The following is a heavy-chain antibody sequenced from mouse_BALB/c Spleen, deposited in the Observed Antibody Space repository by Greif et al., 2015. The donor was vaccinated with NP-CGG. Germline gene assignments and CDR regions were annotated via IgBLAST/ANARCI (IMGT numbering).Heavy chain of an antibody. D-gene: IGHD2-10*02. CDR3: ARYLYGNYFDY. J-gene: IGHJ2*02. CDR2: IVPANGNT. Sequence: VQLQQSGAELVKPGASVKLSCTASGFNIKDTYMHWVKQRPEQGLEWIGRIVPANGNTKYDPTFQGKATITADTSSNPAYLQLSSLTSECTAVYYCARYLYGNYFDYWGQGTSLTVSS. V-gene: IGHV14-3*02. CDR1: GFNIKDTY.